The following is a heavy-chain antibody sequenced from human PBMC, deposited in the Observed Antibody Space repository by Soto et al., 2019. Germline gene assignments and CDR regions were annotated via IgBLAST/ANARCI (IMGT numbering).Heavy chain of an antibody. Sequence: ASVKVSCKASGYTFTSYYMHWVRQAPGQGLEWMGIINPSGGSTSYAQKFQGRVTMTRDTSTSTVYMELSSLRSEDTAVYYRARDVPGTLGILEANFDYWGQGTLVTVSS. J-gene: IGHJ4*02. V-gene: IGHV1-46*01. CDR3: ARDVPGTLGILEANFDY. D-gene: IGHD3-3*01. CDR1: GYTFTSYY. CDR2: INPSGGST.